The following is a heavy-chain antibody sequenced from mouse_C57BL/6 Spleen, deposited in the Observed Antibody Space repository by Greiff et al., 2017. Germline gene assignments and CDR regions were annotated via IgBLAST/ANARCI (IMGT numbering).Heavy chain of an antibody. D-gene: IGHD2-14*01. J-gene: IGHJ1*03. CDR3: ARGGTLYWYFDV. V-gene: IGHV1-59*01. CDR2: IDPSDSYT. Sequence: QVQLQQPGAELVRPGTSVKLSCKASGYTFTSYWMHWVKQRPGQGLEWIGVIDPSDSYTNYNQKFKGKATLTVDTSSSTAYMQLSSLTSEDSAVYYCARGGTLYWYFDVWGTGTTVTVSS. CDR1: GYTFTSYW.